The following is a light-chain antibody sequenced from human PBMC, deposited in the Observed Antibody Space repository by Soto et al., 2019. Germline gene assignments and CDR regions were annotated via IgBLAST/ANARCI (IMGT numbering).Light chain of an antibody. J-gene: IGKJ1*01. CDR3: QQRGASQTWT. V-gene: IGKV3-20*01. CDR1: QSVSNNY. CDR2: GAS. Sequence: EIVLTQSPGILSLSPGERATLSCRASQSVSNNYLAWYQQKPGQAPRLLIHGASSRATGIPDRFSGSGSGTDFTLTISRLEPEDFAVYYCQQRGASQTWTFGQGTKVEVK.